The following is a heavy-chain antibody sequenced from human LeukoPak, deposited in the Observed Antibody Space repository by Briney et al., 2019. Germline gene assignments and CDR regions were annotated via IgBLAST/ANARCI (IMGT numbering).Heavy chain of an antibody. D-gene: IGHD1-26*01. J-gene: IGHJ4*02. CDR1: GFTVSANY. CDR2: IYSSGST. CDR3: ARVRIVGAKYRMGYFDY. Sequence: GGSLRLSCAASGFTVSANYMSWVRQAPGKGLEWVSVIYSSGSTYYADSVKGRFTISRDNSKNTLYLQMNSLRAEDTAVYYCARVRIVGAKYRMGYFDYWGQGTLVTVSS. V-gene: IGHV3-66*01.